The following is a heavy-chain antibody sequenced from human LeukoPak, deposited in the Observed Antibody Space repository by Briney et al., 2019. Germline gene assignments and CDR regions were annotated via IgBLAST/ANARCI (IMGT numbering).Heavy chain of an antibody. D-gene: IGHD6-19*01. V-gene: IGHV3-21*01. CDR2: ITSSSSSI. CDR3: AREQWLVRALDY. CDR1: GFTFSSYS. Sequence: GGSLRLSCAASGFTFSSYSMNWVRQAPGKGLEWVSSITSSSSSIYYADSVKGRFTISRDNAKNSLYLQMNSLRAEDTAVYYCAREQWLVRALDYWGQGTLVTVSS. J-gene: IGHJ4*02.